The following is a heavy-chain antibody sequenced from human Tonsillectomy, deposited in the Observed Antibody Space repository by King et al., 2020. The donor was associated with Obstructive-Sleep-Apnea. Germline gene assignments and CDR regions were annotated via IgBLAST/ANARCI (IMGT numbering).Heavy chain of an antibody. CDR1: GFAFNNAW. CDR3: TTDRGIPSAPLFDS. V-gene: IGHV3-15*01. CDR2: IKGKTDGGTA. J-gene: IGHJ4*02. Sequence: VQLVESGGGLVKPGGSLRLSCATSGFAFNNAWVSWVRQAPGKGLEWVGHIKGKTDGGTADYAAPVKGRFTISREDSKNTWYLQMNSLKTEDSAVYYCTTDRGIPSAPLFDSWGQGTLVTVSS.